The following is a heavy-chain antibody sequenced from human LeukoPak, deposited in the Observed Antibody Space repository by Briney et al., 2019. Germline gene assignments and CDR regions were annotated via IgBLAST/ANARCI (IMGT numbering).Heavy chain of an antibody. Sequence: GRSLRLSCAASGFTFSGYGMHWVRQAPGKGLEWVAVIWHDGSKTYYVDSVKGRFTISRDDSKNTVYLQMNSPRAEDTAVYYCAKTYYSSSARVMDVWGKGTTVTVSS. CDR3: AKTYYSSSARVMDV. CDR1: GFTFSGYG. J-gene: IGHJ6*03. V-gene: IGHV3-33*06. D-gene: IGHD3-10*01. CDR2: IWHDGSKT.